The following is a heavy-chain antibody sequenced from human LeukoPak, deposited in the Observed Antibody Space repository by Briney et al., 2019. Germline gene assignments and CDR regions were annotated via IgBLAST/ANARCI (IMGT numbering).Heavy chain of an antibody. J-gene: IGHJ3*02. CDR2: INAGNGNT. V-gene: IGHV1-3*01. D-gene: IGHD6-13*01. CDR3: ARDFGPIAAASGRDAFDI. Sequence: GGSLRLSCAASGFTFSSYAMHWVRQAPGKGLEWVGWINAGNGNTKYSQKFQGRVTITRDTSASTAYMELSSLRSEDTAVYYCARDFGPIAAASGRDAFDIWGQGTMVTVSS. CDR1: GFTFSSYA.